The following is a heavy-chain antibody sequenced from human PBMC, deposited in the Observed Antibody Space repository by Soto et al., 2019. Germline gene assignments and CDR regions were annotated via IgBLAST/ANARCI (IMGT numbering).Heavy chain of an antibody. Sequence: GESLKISCKGSGYKFSSYWIGWVRQRPGKGLEWMGVIYPDDSDTTYSPSFQGQVTISADKSINTAYLQWNNLKASDTAMYYCARPRYGSSWYGMDVWGQGTTVTVSS. CDR1: GYKFSSYW. CDR2: IYPDDSDT. J-gene: IGHJ6*02. CDR3: ARPRYGSSWYGMDV. V-gene: IGHV5-51*01. D-gene: IGHD6-13*01.